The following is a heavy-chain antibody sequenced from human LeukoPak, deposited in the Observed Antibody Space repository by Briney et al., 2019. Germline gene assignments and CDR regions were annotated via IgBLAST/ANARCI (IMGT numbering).Heavy chain of an antibody. V-gene: IGHV3-7*01. CDR3: ARDPTYYDFWSGYYYYMDV. CDR2: IKLVGSEK. Sequence: PGGSLRHSCAASGFNLSSYWMRWLRPAPRKGRAGVDNIKLVGSEKYYVDSVKRRFTISRDNAKNSLYLQMNSLRAEDTAVYYCARDPTYYDFWSGYYYYMDVWGKGTTVTVSS. D-gene: IGHD3-3*01. J-gene: IGHJ6*03. CDR1: GFNLSSYW.